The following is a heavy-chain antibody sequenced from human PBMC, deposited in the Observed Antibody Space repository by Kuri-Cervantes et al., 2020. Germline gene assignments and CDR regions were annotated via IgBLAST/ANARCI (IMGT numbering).Heavy chain of an antibody. CDR2: ISGSGGST. CDR3: ARDRGSAYSFDI. V-gene: IGHV3-64*02. CDR1: GFNFKNYA. D-gene: IGHD2-21*01. Sequence: GESLKISCAASGFNFKNYAMGWVRQAPGKGLDWVSTISGSGGSTYYADSVKGRFTISRDNSKNTLYLQMGSLRAEDMAVYYCARDRGSAYSFDIWGQGTMVTVSS. J-gene: IGHJ3*02.